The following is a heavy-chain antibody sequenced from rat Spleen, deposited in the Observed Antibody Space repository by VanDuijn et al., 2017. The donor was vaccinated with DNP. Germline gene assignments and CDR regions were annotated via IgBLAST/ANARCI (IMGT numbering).Heavy chain of an antibody. CDR3: TRVGGILRVFDY. V-gene: IGHV5-29*01. CDR2: ISHDGSNT. D-gene: IGHD1-6*01. CDR1: GFSFNNYG. J-gene: IGHJ2*01. Sequence: EVQLVESGGGPVQPGRSLKLSCAASGFSFNNYGMAWVRQAPTKGLEWVASISHDGSNTYYRDSVKGRFTISRDNAKSTLYLQMDSLRSEDTATYYCTRVGGILRVFDYWGQGVMVTVSS.